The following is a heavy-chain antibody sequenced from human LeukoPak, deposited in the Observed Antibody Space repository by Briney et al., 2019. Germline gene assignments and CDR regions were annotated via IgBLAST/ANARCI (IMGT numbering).Heavy chain of an antibody. Sequence: SVKVSCKASGGTFSSYAISWVRQAPGQGLEWMGGIIPIFGTANYAQKFQGRVTITTDESTSTAYMELSSLRSEDTAVYYCARVEMATINWFVPWGPGTLVTVSS. CDR2: IIPIFGTA. V-gene: IGHV1-69*05. J-gene: IGHJ5*02. CDR1: GGTFSSYA. CDR3: ARVEMATINWFVP. D-gene: IGHD5-24*01.